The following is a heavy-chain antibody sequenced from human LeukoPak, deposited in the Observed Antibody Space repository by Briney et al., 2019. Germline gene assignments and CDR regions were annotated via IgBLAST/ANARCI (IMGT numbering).Heavy chain of an antibody. CDR2: ISASGGNT. J-gene: IGHJ2*01. D-gene: IGHD5-12*01. Sequence: GGSLRLSCAASGFTFTNYAMSWVRQAPGKGLEWVSAISASGGNTYYADSVKGRFTISRDNAKNTLYLQMNSLRAEDTAVYYCARDPPRGYWGSGDWYFDLWGRGTLVTVSS. CDR1: GFTFTNYA. V-gene: IGHV3-23*01. CDR3: ARDPPRGYWGSGDWYFDL.